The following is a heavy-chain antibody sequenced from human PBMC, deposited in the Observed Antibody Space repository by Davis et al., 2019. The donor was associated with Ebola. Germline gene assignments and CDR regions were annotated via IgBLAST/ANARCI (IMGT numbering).Heavy chain of an antibody. Sequence: GESLKISCTASGFTFNIFDMHWVRQAPGRGLEWVAFVRSHGSDDHYADSVKGRFTISRDNSKNTLYLQMNSLRPEDMAAYYCARDSDDYSFDYWGQGTLVTVSS. CDR2: VRSHGSDD. CDR1: GFTFNIFD. V-gene: IGHV3-30*02. CDR3: ARDSDDYSFDY. J-gene: IGHJ4*02. D-gene: IGHD4-11*01.